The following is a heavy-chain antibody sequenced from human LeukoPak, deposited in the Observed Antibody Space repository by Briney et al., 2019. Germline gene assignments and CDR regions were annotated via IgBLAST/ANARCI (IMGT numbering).Heavy chain of an antibody. CDR2: ISAYNGNT. J-gene: IGHJ6*02. CDR3: ARVSWLQNYYYGMDV. V-gene: IGHV1-18*01. D-gene: IGHD6-13*01. Sequence: ASVKVSCKASGYTFTSYGISWVRQAPGQGLEWMGWISAYNGNTNYAQKLQGRVTMTTDTSTSTAYMELRSLRSDDTAVYYCARVSWLQNYYYGMDVWGQGTTVTVSS. CDR1: GYTFTSYG.